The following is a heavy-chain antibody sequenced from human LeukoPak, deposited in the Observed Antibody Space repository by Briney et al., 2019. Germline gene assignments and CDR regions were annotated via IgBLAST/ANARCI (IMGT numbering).Heavy chain of an antibody. Sequence: SVKVSCKASGGTFSSYAISWVRQAPGQGLEWMGGIIPIFGTANYAQKFQGRVTITADESTSTAYMELSSLRSEDTAVYYCARSGYGSEGAFDIWGQGTMVTVSS. CDR2: IIPIFGTA. J-gene: IGHJ3*02. CDR3: ARSGYGSEGAFDI. D-gene: IGHD3-10*01. V-gene: IGHV1-69*13. CDR1: GGTFSSYA.